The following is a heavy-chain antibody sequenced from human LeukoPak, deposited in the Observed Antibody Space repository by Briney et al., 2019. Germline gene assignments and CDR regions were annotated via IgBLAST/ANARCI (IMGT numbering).Heavy chain of an antibody. Sequence: PGRSLRLSCAASRFTFSSYAMHWFRQAPGKGLEWVAVISYDGSNKYYADSVKGRYTISRDNSKNTLYLQMNSLRAEDTAVYYCARDMRSYCYEENDAFDIWGQGTMVTVSS. CDR3: ARDMRSYCYEENDAFDI. CDR1: RFTFSSYA. J-gene: IGHJ3*02. CDR2: ISYDGSNK. D-gene: IGHD2-15*01. V-gene: IGHV3-30*04.